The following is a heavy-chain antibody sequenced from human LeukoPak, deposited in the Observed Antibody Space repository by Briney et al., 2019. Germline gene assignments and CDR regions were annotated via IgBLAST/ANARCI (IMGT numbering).Heavy chain of an antibody. D-gene: IGHD3-22*01. CDR2: ISGSGGST. Sequence: PGGSLRLSCAASGFTFSSYAMSWVRQAPGKGLEWVSAISGSGGSTYYADSVKGRFTISRDNSKNTLYLQMNSLRAEDTAVYYCAKDPNRMYYYDSSGYYVAFDIWGQGTMVTVSS. CDR3: AKDPNRMYYYDSSGYYVAFDI. J-gene: IGHJ3*02. CDR1: GFTFSSYA. V-gene: IGHV3-23*01.